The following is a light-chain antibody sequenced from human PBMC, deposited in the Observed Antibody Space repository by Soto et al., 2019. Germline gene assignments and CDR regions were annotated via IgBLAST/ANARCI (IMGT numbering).Light chain of an antibody. CDR2: AAS. Sequence: DIQMTQSPSSLSASVGDRVTITCRASQSISSYLNWYQQKPGKAPKLLIYAASSLQSGVPSRFSGRGSGTDFTLTISSLQPEDFATYYCQQSYSTPLTFVGWTKVEIK. CDR1: QSISSY. V-gene: IGKV1-39*01. CDR3: QQSYSTPLT. J-gene: IGKJ4*01.